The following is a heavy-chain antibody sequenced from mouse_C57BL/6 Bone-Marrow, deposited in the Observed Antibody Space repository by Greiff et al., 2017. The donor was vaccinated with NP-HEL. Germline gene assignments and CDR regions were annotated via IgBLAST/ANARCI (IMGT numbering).Heavy chain of an antibody. Sequence: EVKLMESEGGLVQPGSSMKLSCTASGFTFSDYYMAWVRQVPEKGLEWVANINYDGSSTYYLDSLKSRFIISRDNAKNILYLQMSSLKSEDTATYYCARGGGGSTPYYAMDYWGQGTSVTVSS. V-gene: IGHV5-16*01. CDR3: ARGGGGSTPYYAMDY. CDR1: GFTFSDYY. J-gene: IGHJ4*01. D-gene: IGHD1-1*01. CDR2: INYDGSST.